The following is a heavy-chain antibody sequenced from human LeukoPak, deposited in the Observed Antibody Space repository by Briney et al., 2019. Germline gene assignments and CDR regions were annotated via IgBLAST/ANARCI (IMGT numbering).Heavy chain of an antibody. Sequence: GASVKVSCKASGYTFTGYYMHWVRQAPGQGLEWMGWINPNSGGTNYAQKFQGRVTMTRNTSISTAYMELNSLRSEDTAVYYCARGLYGGTYYWGQGTLVTVSS. CDR2: INPNSGGT. V-gene: IGHV1-2*02. CDR1: GYTFTGYY. CDR3: ARGLYGGTYY. D-gene: IGHD4-17*01. J-gene: IGHJ4*02.